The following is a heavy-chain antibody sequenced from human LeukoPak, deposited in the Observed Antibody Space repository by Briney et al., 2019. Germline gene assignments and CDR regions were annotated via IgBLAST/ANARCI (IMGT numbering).Heavy chain of an antibody. CDR2: FSGSGGST. Sequence: GGSLRLSCAASGFTFSNYAMSWVRQAPGKGLEWVSAFSGSGGSTYYADSVKGRFTISRDNSKNTLYLQMNSLSAEDTAVYYCATGYSSGWYFYFQHWGQGSLVSVSS. D-gene: IGHD6-19*01. V-gene: IGHV3-23*01. J-gene: IGHJ1*01. CDR3: ATGYSSGWYFYFQH. CDR1: GFTFSNYA.